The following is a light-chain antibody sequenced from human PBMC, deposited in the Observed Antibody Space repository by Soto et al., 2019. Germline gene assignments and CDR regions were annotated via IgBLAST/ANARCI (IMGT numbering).Light chain of an antibody. CDR3: ISYAGTNNYV. V-gene: IGLV2-8*01. Sequence: QSVLTQPPSASGSPGQSVTISCTGTSSDVGGYNYVSWYQQHPGKAPKLMIYEVSKRPSGVPDRFSGSKSGNTASLTVSGLQAEDEADYDCISYAGTNNYVFGTGTKLTVL. J-gene: IGLJ1*01. CDR1: SSDVGGYNY. CDR2: EVS.